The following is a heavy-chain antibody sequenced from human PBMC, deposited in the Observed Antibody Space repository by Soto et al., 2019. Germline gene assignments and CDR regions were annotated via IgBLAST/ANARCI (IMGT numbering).Heavy chain of an antibody. Sequence: GGSLRLSCAASGFTVSSNYMSWVRQAPGKGLEWVSVIYSGGSTYYADSVKGRFTISRDNSKNTLYLQMNSLRAEDTAVYYCARVWFGENAIDYWGQGTLVTVSS. CDR3: ARVWFGENAIDY. V-gene: IGHV3-66*01. D-gene: IGHD3-10*01. CDR2: IYSGGST. J-gene: IGHJ4*02. CDR1: GFTVSSNY.